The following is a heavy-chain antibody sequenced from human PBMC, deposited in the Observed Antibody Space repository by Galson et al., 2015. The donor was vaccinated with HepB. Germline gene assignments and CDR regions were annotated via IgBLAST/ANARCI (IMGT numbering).Heavy chain of an antibody. CDR2: ISGSGGST. V-gene: IGHV3-23*01. Sequence: SLRLSCAASGFTFISYAMSWVRQAPGKGLEWVSAISGSGGSTYYADSVKGRFTISRDNSKNTLYLQMNSLRAEDTAVYYCAKDLFAEWELDYWGQGTLVTVSS. CDR3: AKDLFAEWELDY. D-gene: IGHD1-26*01. J-gene: IGHJ4*02. CDR1: GFTFISYA.